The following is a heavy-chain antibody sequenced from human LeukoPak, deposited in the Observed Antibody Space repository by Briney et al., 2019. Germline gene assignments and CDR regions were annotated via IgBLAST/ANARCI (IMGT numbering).Heavy chain of an antibody. CDR1: GGSISSYY. CDR3: AREGYSSSWGFDY. V-gene: IGHV4-59*01. J-gene: IGHJ4*02. D-gene: IGHD6-13*01. CDR2: IYYSGST. Sequence: SETLSLTCTVSGGSISSYYWSWIRQPPGKGLEWIGYIYYSGSTNYNLSLKSRVTISVDTSKNQFSLKLSSVTAADTAVYYCAREGYSSSWGFDYWGQGTLVTVSS.